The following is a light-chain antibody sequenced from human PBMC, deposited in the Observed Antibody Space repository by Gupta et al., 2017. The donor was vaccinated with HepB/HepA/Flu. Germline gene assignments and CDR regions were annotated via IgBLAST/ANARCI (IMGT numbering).Light chain of an antibody. J-gene: IGKJ1*01. CDR2: GVS. CDR1: QNIGND. V-gene: IGKV3-15*01. CDR3: QQYHDWTT. Sequence: EIQMTQFPVTLSVSPGERATLSCRASQNIGNDLVWYQQKPGQAPRLLIFGVSNSAAGIPARFSGSGSGTEFTLTISRRQSEDFAVYYWQQYHDWTTFGQGTKVEIK.